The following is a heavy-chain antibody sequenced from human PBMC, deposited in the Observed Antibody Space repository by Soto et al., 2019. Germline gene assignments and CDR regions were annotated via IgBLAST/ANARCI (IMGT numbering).Heavy chain of an antibody. CDR1: GGSFSGYY. CDR2: INHSGST. D-gene: IGHD2-8*02. V-gene: IGHV4-34*01. J-gene: IGHJ4*02. Sequence: QVQLQQWGAGLLKPSETLSLTCAVYGGSFSGYYWTWISQPPGTGLEWIGEINHSGSTNYNPSLNSRVTISVDTSKNQFSLKLTSVTAADTAVYYCARDKITGLFDYWGQGTLVTVSS. CDR3: ARDKITGLFDY.